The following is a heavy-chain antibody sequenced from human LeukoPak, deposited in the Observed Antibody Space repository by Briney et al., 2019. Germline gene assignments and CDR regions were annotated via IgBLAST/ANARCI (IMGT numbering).Heavy chain of an antibody. V-gene: IGHV4-59*04. D-gene: IGHD3-10*01. J-gene: IGHJ4*02. CDR3: AITWFGGQGGNY. Sequence: SETLPLTCSVSGGSISSYYWGWIRQPPGKGLEWIGNIYYSGTTYYNPSLKSRVTISVDTSKNQFSLKVNSVTAADTAVYYCAITWFGGQGGNYWGQGTLVTVSS. CDR2: IYYSGTT. CDR1: GGSISSYY.